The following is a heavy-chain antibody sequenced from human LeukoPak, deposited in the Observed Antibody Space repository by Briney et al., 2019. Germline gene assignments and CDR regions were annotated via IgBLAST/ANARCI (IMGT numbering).Heavy chain of an antibody. Sequence: GESLKISCKASEYSFTSCWIGWVRQMPGKGLEWVGNIQPGNPEIRYSPSFQGQVTLSADKSISTAYLQWSSLKASDTAMYYCARRHYYYDRSGFYYYFDTWGQGTQVTVTS. CDR2: IQPGNPEI. J-gene: IGHJ4*02. CDR1: EYSFTSCW. V-gene: IGHV5-51*01. D-gene: IGHD3-22*01. CDR3: ARRHYYYDRSGFYYYFDT.